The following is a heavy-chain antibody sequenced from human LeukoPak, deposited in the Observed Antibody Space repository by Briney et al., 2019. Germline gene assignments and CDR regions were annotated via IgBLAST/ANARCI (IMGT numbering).Heavy chain of an antibody. Sequence: GGSLRLSCAASGFTFNTFEMDWVRQAPGRGLEWASYISSGSSTIYYADSVKGRFTISRDNAKNSLYLQMDSLRAEDTAVYYCARHPNLNDYGVSSPSYWGQGTLVTVSS. CDR3: ARHPNLNDYGVSSPSY. CDR2: ISSGSSTI. CDR1: GFTFNTFE. V-gene: IGHV3-48*03. D-gene: IGHD4/OR15-4a*01. J-gene: IGHJ4*02.